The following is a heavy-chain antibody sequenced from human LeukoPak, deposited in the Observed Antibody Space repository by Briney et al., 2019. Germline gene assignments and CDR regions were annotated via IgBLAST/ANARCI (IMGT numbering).Heavy chain of an antibody. CDR2: INPSGGST. Sequence: ASVKVSCKASGYTFTSYYMHWVRQAPEQGLEWMGIINPSGGSTSYAQKFQGRVTMTRDTSTSTVYMELSSLRSEDTAVYYCARDRFAYCGGDCYSFDYWGQGTLVTVSS. V-gene: IGHV1-46*01. CDR1: GYTFTSYY. J-gene: IGHJ4*02. D-gene: IGHD2-21*02. CDR3: ARDRFAYCGGDCYSFDY.